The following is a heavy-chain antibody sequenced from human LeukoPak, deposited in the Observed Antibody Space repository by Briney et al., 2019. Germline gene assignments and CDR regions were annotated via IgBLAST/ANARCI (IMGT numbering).Heavy chain of an antibody. V-gene: IGHV3-23*01. D-gene: IGHD3-10*01. J-gene: IGHJ6*04. Sequence: TGGSLRLSCAASGFTFSSYAMSWVRQAPGKGLEWVSAISGSGGCTYYADSVKGRFTISRDNSKNTLYLQMNSLRAEDTAVYYCAKYYGSGSYYGYYYYYGMDVWGKGTTVTVSS. CDR2: ISGSGGCT. CDR3: AKYYGSGSYYGYYYYYGMDV. CDR1: GFTFSSYA.